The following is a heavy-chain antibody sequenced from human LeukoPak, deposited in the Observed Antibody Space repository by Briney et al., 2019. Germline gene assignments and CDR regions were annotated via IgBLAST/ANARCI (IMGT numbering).Heavy chain of an antibody. CDR1: GFTFSSCG. CDR3: AIDGAWGAGYMDV. Sequence: GGSLRLSCAASGFTFSSCGIYWIRQVPGKGLEWVAFIRSDGSNKDYADSVKGRFTISRDNSKNTLYLQMNSLRAEDTAVYYCAIDGAWGAGYMDVWGKGTTVTVSS. D-gene: IGHD1-26*01. J-gene: IGHJ6*03. V-gene: IGHV3-30*02. CDR2: IRSDGSNK.